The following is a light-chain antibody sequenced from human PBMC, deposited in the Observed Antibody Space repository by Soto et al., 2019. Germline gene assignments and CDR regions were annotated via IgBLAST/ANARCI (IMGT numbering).Light chain of an antibody. J-gene: IGLJ3*02. CDR3: VLYMGTGISV. CDR2: STN. Sequence: QAVVTQEPSFSVSPGRTVTLTCGLSSGSVSTSYYPSWYQLTPGQAPRTLIYSTNTRFSGVPNRFSGSILENKAALTITGAQADDESDYYCVLYMGTGISVFGGGTQLTVL. V-gene: IGLV8-61*01. CDR1: SGSVSTSYY.